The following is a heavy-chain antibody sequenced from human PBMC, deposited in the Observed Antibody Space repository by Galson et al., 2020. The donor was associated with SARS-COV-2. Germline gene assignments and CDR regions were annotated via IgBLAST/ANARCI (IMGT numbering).Heavy chain of an antibody. CDR3: ARDGRYSSSTTDAFDL. Sequence: ASVKVSCKASGYTFTMYGVTWVRQAPGQGFEWMGWISASNGDRKYAQKLQGRVTMTADTSTSTAYMELRSPRSDDTAIYYCARDGRYSSSTTDAFDLWGQGTVVTVSS. V-gene: IGHV1-18*01. CDR2: ISASNGDR. J-gene: IGHJ3*01. CDR1: GYTFTMYG. D-gene: IGHD4-4*01.